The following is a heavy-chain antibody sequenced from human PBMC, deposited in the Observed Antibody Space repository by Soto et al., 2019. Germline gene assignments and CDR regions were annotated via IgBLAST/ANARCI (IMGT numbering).Heavy chain of an antibody. D-gene: IGHD4-4*01. V-gene: IGHV5-10-1*01. CDR1: GYSFTSYW. Sequence: GESLKISCKGSGYSFTSYWISWVRQMPGKGLEWMGRIDPSDSYTNYSPSFQGHVTISADKSIRTAYLQWSSLEASETAMYYCARDSNSIFYYGMDXWGQGTTVTVS. CDR3: ARDSNSIFYYGMDX. J-gene: IGHJ6*02. CDR2: IDPSDSYT.